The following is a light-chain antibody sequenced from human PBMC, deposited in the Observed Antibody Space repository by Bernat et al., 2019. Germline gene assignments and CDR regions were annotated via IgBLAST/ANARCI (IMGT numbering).Light chain of an antibody. J-gene: IGLJ1*01. CDR1: SSDVGVYNY. CDR2: EVS. Sequence: QSALTQPPSASGSPGQSVTISCTGTSSDVGVYNYVPWYQQHPGKAPKLMIYEVSKRPSGVPHRSSGSKSGNTASLNVSWLQAEDEADYYCSSYAVSKHYVFRTGAKVAVL. CDR3: SSYAVSKHYV. V-gene: IGLV2-8*01.